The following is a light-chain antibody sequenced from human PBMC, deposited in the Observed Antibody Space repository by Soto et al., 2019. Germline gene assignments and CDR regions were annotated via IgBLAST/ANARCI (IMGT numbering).Light chain of an antibody. CDR2: GAS. V-gene: IGKV3-20*01. J-gene: IGKJ4*01. CDR1: QSVLDNQ. CDR3: QQYVMSPPN. Sequence: EIVLSQSPATLSLSPGDRDMITYKASQSVLDNQVAWYQQKPGQAPRLLIYGASSKVTGIPDRFSGSGSETDFTHTISRLESEDFAVYYCQQYVMSPPNFGGGTKVDIK.